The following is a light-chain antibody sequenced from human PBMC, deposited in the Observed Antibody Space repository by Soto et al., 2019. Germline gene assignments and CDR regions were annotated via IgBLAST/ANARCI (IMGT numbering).Light chain of an antibody. Sequence: QSALTQPASVSGSPGQSITISCTGTSSDVGGYNYVSWCQQYPGKAPKLMIFDVSYRPSGVSNRFSGSKSGNTASLTISGLQAEDEADYYCSSYTSSSSNVFGTGTKLTVL. CDR3: SSYTSSSSNV. CDR1: SSDVGGYNY. V-gene: IGLV2-14*01. CDR2: DVS. J-gene: IGLJ1*01.